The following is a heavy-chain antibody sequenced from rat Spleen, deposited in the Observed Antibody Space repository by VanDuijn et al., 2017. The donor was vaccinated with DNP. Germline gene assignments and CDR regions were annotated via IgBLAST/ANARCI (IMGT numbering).Heavy chain of an antibody. CDR1: RITFSDHN. CDR2: ISTGGGNT. D-gene: IGHD1-4*01. CDR3: ASRPPPTRGPFDY. V-gene: IGHV5-25*01. J-gene: IGHJ2*01. Sequence: EVQLVESGGGLVQPGRSLKLSCAVSRITFSDHNMAWVRQAPTKGLEWIASISTGGGNTYYRDSVKGRFTISRDNAKSTLYLQMDSLRSEDTATYYCASRPPPTRGPFDYWGQGVMVTVSS.